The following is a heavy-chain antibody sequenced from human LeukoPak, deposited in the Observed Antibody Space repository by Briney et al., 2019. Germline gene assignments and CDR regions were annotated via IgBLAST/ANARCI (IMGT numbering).Heavy chain of an antibody. V-gene: IGHV3-30*03. J-gene: IGHJ4*02. CDR3: ARGGQINDYGDLDY. Sequence: PGGSLRLSCAASGFTFSSYSMNWVRQAPGKGLEWVAVISYDGSNKYYADSVKGRFTISRDNSKNTLYLQMNSLRAEDTAVYYCARGGQINDYGDLDYWGQGTLVTVSS. D-gene: IGHD4-17*01. CDR1: GFTFSSYS. CDR2: ISYDGSNK.